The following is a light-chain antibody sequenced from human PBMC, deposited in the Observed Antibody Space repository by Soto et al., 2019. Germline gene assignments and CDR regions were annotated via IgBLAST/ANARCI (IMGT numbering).Light chain of an antibody. V-gene: IGKV3-11*01. Sequence: EIVLTQSPATLSLSPGERATLTCRASQSVGSNLAWYLQKPGQAPRLLIYDAFNRATGIPDRFSGSGSGTDFTLILSSLEPEDFAVYYCQQRGDWPRTFGQGTKVEI. CDR2: DAF. CDR3: QQRGDWPRT. CDR1: QSVGSN. J-gene: IGKJ2*01.